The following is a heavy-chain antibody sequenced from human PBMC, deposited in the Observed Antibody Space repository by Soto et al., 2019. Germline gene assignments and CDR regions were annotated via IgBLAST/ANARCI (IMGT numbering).Heavy chain of an antibody. CDR2: MNPNSGNT. V-gene: IGHV1-8*01. Sequence: QVQLVQSGAEVKKPGASVKVSCKASGYTFTSYDINWVRQATGQGLEWMGWMNPNSGNTGYAQKFQGRVTMTRNTSISTAYMELSSLRSDDTAVYYCASLELTMVRVRGGGAYYCYGMDVWGQGTTVTVSS. D-gene: IGHD3-10*01. J-gene: IGHJ6*02. CDR3: ASLELTMVRVRGGGAYYCYGMDV. CDR1: GYTFTSYD.